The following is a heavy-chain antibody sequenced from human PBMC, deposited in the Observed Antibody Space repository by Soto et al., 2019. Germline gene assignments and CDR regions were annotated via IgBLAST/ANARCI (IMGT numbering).Heavy chain of an antibody. CDR2: ISSSSSTI. Sequence: HPGGSLRLSCAASGFTFSSYSMNWVRQAPGKGLEWVSYISSSSSTIYYADSVKGRFTISRDNAKNSLYLQMNSLRDEDTAVYYCARDRISDYGDYVEYYYYGMDVWGQGTTVTVSS. D-gene: IGHD4-17*01. V-gene: IGHV3-48*02. CDR1: GFTFSSYS. J-gene: IGHJ6*02. CDR3: ARDRISDYGDYVEYYYYGMDV.